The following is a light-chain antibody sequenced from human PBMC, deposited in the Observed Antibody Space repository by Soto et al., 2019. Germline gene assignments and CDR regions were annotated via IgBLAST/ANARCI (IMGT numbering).Light chain of an antibody. V-gene: IGKV3D-15*01. CDR1: QSVSSN. CDR3: QQYNNWPLA. CDR2: GAS. J-gene: IGKJ5*01. Sequence: IVLPQSPATLSVSPGERATLSCRASQSVSSNVAWHQQRPGQAPRLLIYGASTRATGVPARFSGGGSGTEFTLTITSLQSEDFAVYWCQQYNNWPLAFGAGTRLEIK.